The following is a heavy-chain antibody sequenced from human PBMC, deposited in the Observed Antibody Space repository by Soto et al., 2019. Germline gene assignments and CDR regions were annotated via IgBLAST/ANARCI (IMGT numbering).Heavy chain of an antibody. D-gene: IGHD5-18*01. Sequence: QVQLQESGPGLVKPSQTLSLTCTVSGGSISSGGYYWSWIRQHPGKGLEWIRYIYYSGSTYYNPSLKSRVTISVDTSKNQFSLKLSSVTAADTAVYYCARVHRAVTTDSYYYYYMDVWGKGTTVTVSS. V-gene: IGHV4-31*03. J-gene: IGHJ6*03. CDR2: IYYSGST. CDR1: GGSISSGGYY. CDR3: ARVHRAVTTDSYYYYYMDV.